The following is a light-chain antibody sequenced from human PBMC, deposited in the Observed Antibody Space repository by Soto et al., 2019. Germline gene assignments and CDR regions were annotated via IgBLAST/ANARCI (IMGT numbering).Light chain of an antibody. CDR1: EGIIEY. J-gene: IGKJ1*01. V-gene: IGKV1-27*01. Sequence: DIQMTQSPSSLSASVGDRVTITCRASEGIIEYVAWFQQKPGKAPSLLIYAASTLHSGVPSRFSGSGAGTDFTLTISSLQPEDAATYYCQKYNSAPQTFGQGTKVEIK. CDR3: QKYNSAPQT. CDR2: AAS.